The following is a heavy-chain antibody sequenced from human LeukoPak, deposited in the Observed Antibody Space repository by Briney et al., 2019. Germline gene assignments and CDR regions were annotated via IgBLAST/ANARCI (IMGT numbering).Heavy chain of an antibody. CDR1: GFTFSTYS. CDR3: GERSGDSSEFDY. J-gene: IGHJ4*02. V-gene: IGHV3-48*01. CDR2: ISDSGAM. D-gene: IGHD3-22*01. Sequence: PGGSLRLSCAASGFTFSTYSMKWVRQAPGKGLEWVSYISDSGAMYYADSVRGRFTISRENAQNSLFLQMNSLRAEDTAVYYCGERSGDSSEFDYWGQGTLVTVSS.